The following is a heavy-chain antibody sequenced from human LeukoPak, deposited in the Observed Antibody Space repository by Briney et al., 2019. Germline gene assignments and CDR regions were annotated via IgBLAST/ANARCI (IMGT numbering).Heavy chain of an antibody. V-gene: IGHV4-39*07. CDR2: IYYSGST. CDR3: ARDRSSGFAWFDP. J-gene: IGHJ5*02. D-gene: IGHD5-12*01. Sequence: SETLSLTCTVSGGSISSSSYYWGWIRQPPGKGLEWIGSIYYSGSTYYNPSLKSRVTISVDTSKNQFSLKLSSVTAADTAVYYCARDRSSGFAWFDPWGQGTLVTVSS. CDR1: GGSISSSSYY.